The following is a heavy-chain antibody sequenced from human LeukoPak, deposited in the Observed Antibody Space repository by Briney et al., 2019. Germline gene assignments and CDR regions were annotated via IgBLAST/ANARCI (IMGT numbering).Heavy chain of an antibody. CDR2: IKQDGSEK. V-gene: IGHV3-7*01. CDR3: ARYCTSSSCYSLDV. D-gene: IGHD2-2*01. J-gene: IGHJ6*04. CDR1: GFTFSSYW. Sequence: SGGSLRLSCAASGFTFSSYWMSWVRQAPGKGLEWVANIKQDGSEKYYVDSVKGRFTISRDNAKNSLYLQMNSLRAEDTAVYYCARYCTSSSCYSLDVWGKGTTVTVSS.